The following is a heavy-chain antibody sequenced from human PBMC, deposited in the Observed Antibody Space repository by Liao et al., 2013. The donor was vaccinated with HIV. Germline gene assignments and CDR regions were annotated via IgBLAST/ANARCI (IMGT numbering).Heavy chain of an antibody. CDR2: IYTGMSTTGTT. CDR3: ARGGHGIHGRWRGINWFDP. CDR1: GDLIRRDNYY. D-gene: IGHD4-23*01. V-gene: IGHV4-61*02. Sequence: QVRLQESGPGLVKPSQTLSLTCTVSGDLIRRDNYYWTWIRQPAGRGLEWIGHIYTGMSTTGTTNYNPSLKSRVFISADTSSNQFSLKLSSVTAADTAVYYCARGGHGIHGRWRGINWFDPWGQGTLVTVSS. J-gene: IGHJ5*02.